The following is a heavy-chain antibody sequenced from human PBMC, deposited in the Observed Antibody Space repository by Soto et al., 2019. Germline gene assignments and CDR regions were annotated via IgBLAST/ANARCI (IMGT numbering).Heavy chain of an antibody. J-gene: IGHJ6*02. CDR2: IYHSGST. D-gene: IGHD3-10*01. Sequence: SETLSLTCAVSGGSISSGGYSWSWIRQPPGKGLEWIGYIYHSGSTYYNPSLKSRVTISVDRSKNQFSLKLSSVTAADTAVYYCASITMVRGVSNYYYYGMDVWGQGTTVTVSS. CDR3: ASITMVRGVSNYYYYGMDV. CDR1: GGSISSGGYS. V-gene: IGHV4-30-2*01.